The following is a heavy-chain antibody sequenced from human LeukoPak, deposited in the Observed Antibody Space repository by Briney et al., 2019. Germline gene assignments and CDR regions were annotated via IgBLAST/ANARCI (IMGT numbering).Heavy chain of an antibody. D-gene: IGHD4-11*01. Sequence: ASVKVSREASGYSFTGYYIHWVRQAPGQGLEWMGRISPYSGETKYGQNFQGRVTMTTDTSISTAYMELSRLISDDTAVYYCAREDNNSDRWFDPWGQGTLVTVSS. CDR1: GYSFTGYY. J-gene: IGHJ5*02. CDR3: AREDNNSDRWFDP. V-gene: IGHV1-2*06. CDR2: ISPYSGET.